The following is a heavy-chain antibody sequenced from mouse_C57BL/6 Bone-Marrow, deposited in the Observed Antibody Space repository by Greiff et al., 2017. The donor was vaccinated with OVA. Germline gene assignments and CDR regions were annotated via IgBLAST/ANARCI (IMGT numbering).Heavy chain of an antibody. CDR2: IHPNSGST. CDR1: GYTFTSYW. J-gene: IGHJ1*03. Sequence: QVQLKESGAELVKPGASVKLSCKASGYTFTSYWMHWVKQRPGQGLEWIGMIHPNSGSTNYNEKFKSKATLTVDKSSSTAYMQLSSLTSEDSAVYYCARTGSDWYFDVWGTGTTVTVSS. V-gene: IGHV1-64*01. CDR3: ARTGSDWYFDV.